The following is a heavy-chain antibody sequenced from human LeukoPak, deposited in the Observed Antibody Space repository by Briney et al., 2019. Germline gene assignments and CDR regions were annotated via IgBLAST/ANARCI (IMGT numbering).Heavy chain of an antibody. V-gene: IGHV4-39*07. J-gene: IGHJ4*02. D-gene: IGHD2-21*02. CDR3: ARLVVTAVRGGIDY. CDR1: GGSISSSSYY. CDR2: IYYSGST. Sequence: KASETLSLTCTVSGGSISSSSYYWGWIRQPPGKGLEWIGSIYYSGSTYYNPSLKSRVTISVDTSKNQFSLKLSSVTAADTAVYYCARLVVTAVRGGIDYWGQGTLVTVSS.